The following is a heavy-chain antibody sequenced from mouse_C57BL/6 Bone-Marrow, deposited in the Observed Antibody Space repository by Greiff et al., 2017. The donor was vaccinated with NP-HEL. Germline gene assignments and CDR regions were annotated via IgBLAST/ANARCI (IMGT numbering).Heavy chain of an antibody. CDR3: ARSGTTVVASPFDY. D-gene: IGHD1-1*01. Sequence: VQLQQPGAELVKPGASVKMSCKASGYTFTSYWITWVKQRPGQGLEWIGDIYPGSGSTNYNEKFKSKATLTVDTSSSTAYMQLSTLTSEDSAVYYCARSGTTVVASPFDYWGKGTTLTVSS. V-gene: IGHV1-55*01. CDR1: GYTFTSYW. CDR2: IYPGSGST. J-gene: IGHJ2*01.